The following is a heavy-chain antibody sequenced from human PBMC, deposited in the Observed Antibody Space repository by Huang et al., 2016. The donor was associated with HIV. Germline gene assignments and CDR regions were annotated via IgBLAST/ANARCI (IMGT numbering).Heavy chain of an antibody. V-gene: IGHV3-30*18. CDR2: ISYDKRNK. Sequence: QVQLVESGGGVVQPGRSLRLSCAASGFTFSSYGMHWVRQAPGKGVELVAVISYDKRNKYYADSVKGRLTISRDNSKNTLYLQINSLTTEDTAVYYCAKGGRAAAVMDVWGKGTTVTVSS. D-gene: IGHD6-13*01. J-gene: IGHJ6*04. CDR1: GFTFSSYG. CDR3: AKGGRAAAVMDV.